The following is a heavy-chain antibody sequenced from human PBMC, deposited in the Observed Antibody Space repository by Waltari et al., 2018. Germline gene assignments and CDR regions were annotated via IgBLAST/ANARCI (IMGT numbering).Heavy chain of an antibody. CDR3: ATVSGWFGDSSNFDY. J-gene: IGHJ4*02. CDR2: FEPEDGET. V-gene: IGHV1-24*01. D-gene: IGHD3-10*01. CDR1: GYTLTELS. Sequence: QVQLVQSGAEVKKPGASVKVSCKVSGYTLTELSMHWVRQAPGKGLEWMGGFEPEDGETIYAQKFQGRVTMTEETSTDTAYMELSSLRSEDTAVYYCATVSGWFGDSSNFDYWGQGTLVTVSS.